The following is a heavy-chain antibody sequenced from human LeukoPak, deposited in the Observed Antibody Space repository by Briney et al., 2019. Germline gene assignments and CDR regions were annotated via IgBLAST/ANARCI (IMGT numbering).Heavy chain of an antibody. CDR3: ARSLRGIIVVHQYYFDY. CDR1: GYTFTSYD. V-gene: IGHV1-8*01. CDR2: MNPNSGNT. J-gene: IGHJ4*02. Sequence: GASVKVSCKASGYTFTSYDINWVRQATGQGLEWMGWMNPNSGNTGYAQKFQGRVTMTRNTSISTAYMELSSLRSEDTAVYYCARSLRGIIVVHQYYFDYWGQGTLVTVSS. D-gene: IGHD3-22*01.